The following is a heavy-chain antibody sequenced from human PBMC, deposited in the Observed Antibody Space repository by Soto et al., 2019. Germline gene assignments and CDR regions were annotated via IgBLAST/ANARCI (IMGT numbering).Heavy chain of an antibody. D-gene: IGHD2-2*01. V-gene: IGHV4-59*08. Sequence: PSETLFPTFTLSGCSLNSYYWSWVRQPPGEGLGWVGDIYYSGSTNYNPSLKSRVTISVDTSKNQFSLKLSSVTAADTAVYYCARQAIIGYCSSTSCYRPYYYYYMDVWGKGTTVTVSS. CDR3: ARQAIIGYCSSTSCYRPYYYYYMDV. CDR1: GCSLNSYY. J-gene: IGHJ6*03. CDR2: IYYSGST.